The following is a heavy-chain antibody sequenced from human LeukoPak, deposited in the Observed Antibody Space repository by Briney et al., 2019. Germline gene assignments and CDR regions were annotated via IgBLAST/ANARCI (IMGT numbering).Heavy chain of an antibody. CDR1: GGYLGSHY. CDR2: IYDSGST. CDR3: ARDGYGGIDY. D-gene: IGHD4-23*01. V-gene: IGHV4-59*11. J-gene: IGHJ4*02. Sequence: SETLSLTCTVSGGYLGSHYWTWIRQPPGKGLEWIGYIYDSGSTYYHPSLKSRVTISVDTSKNQFSLKLNSVTAADTAVYYCARDGYGGIDYWGQGSLVTVSS.